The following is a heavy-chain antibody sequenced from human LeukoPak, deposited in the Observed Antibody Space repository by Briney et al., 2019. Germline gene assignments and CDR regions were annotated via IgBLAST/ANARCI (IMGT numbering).Heavy chain of an antibody. CDR2: INPSGGST. D-gene: IGHD3-9*01. J-gene: IGHJ4*02. CDR1: GYTFTSYD. V-gene: IGHV1-46*01. CDR3: ARDLRDILTGVLLR. Sequence: GASVKVSCKASGYTFTSYDINWVRQAPGQGLEWMGIINPSGGSTSYAQKFQGRVSMTRDTSTSTVYMELSSLRSEDTAVYYCARDLRDILTGVLLRWGQGTLVTVSS.